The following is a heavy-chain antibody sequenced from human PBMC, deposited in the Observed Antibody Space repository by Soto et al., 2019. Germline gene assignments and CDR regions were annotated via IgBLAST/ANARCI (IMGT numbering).Heavy chain of an antibody. CDR2: VSRGSPTM. Sequence: GGSLRLSCAASGFTFSTYSMNWVRQAPGKGLEWVAYVSRGSPTMHYADSVKGRFTISRDNAKNSLYLQMNSLKADDTAVYYCTRDPEAFDYWGQGTLVTVSS. CDR3: TRDPEAFDY. J-gene: IGHJ4*02. V-gene: IGHV3-48*01. CDR1: GFTFSTYS.